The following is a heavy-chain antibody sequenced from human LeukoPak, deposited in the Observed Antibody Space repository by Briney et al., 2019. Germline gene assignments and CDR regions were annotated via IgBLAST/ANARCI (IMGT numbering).Heavy chain of an antibody. CDR3: ARVGGIAVAGTSYDFDY. Sequence: SETLSLTCAVSGYSISSGYYWGWIRQPPGKGLEWIGSIYHSGSTYYNPSLKSRVTISVGTSKNQFSLKLSSVTAADTAVYYCARVGGIAVAGTSYDFDYWGQGTLVTVSS. V-gene: IGHV4-38-2*01. CDR2: IYHSGST. D-gene: IGHD6-19*01. CDR1: GYSISSGYY. J-gene: IGHJ4*02.